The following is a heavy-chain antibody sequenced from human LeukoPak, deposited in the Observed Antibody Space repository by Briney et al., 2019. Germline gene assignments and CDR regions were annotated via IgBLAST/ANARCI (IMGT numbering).Heavy chain of an antibody. CDR1: GFTVSSNY. V-gene: IGHV3-66*02. CDR3: ARDTSGIRDDAFDI. Sequence: GGSLRLSCAASGFTVSSNYMSWVRQAPGKGLEWVSVIYGGGSTYYADSVKGRFTISRDNSKNTLYLQMNSLRAEDTAVYYCARDTSGIRDDAFDIWGQGTMVTVSS. D-gene: IGHD3-10*01. J-gene: IGHJ3*02. CDR2: IYGGGST.